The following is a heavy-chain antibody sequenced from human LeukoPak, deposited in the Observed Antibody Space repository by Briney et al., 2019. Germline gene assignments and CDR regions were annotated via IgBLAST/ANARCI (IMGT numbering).Heavy chain of an antibody. CDR1: GGSISSYY. D-gene: IGHD2-15*01. J-gene: IGHJ6*02. CDR2: IYYSGST. Sequence: PSETLSLTCTVSGGSISSYYWSWIRQPPGKGLEWIGYIYYSGSTNYNPSLKSRVTISVDTSKNQFSLKLSSVTAADTAVYYCARAHPVVANCYGMDVWGQGTTVTVSS. CDR3: ARAHPVVANCYGMDV. V-gene: IGHV4-59*01.